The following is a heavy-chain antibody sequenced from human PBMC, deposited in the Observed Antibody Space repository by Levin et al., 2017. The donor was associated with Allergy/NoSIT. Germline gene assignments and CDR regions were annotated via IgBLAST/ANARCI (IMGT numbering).Heavy chain of an antibody. CDR1: GLSLSGFW. CDR3: VKDSLSGMPYWYFDL. D-gene: IGHD1-26*01. J-gene: IGHJ2*01. V-gene: IGHV3-7*03. Sequence: GGSLRLSCAGSGLSLSGFWMSWVRQSPGRGLEWVANVKQDDTEKFYVDSVKGRFIISRDNAKNSLYLQMNSLRAEDTALYYCVKDSLSGMPYWYFDLWGRGTLVTVSS. CDR2: VKQDDTEK.